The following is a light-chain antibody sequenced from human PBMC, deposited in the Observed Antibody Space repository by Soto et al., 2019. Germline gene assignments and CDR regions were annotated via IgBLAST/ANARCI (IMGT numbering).Light chain of an antibody. CDR2: GAS. J-gene: IGKJ1*01. Sequence: EIVMTQSPATLSVSPGERATLSCRASQSVGSNLAWYQHKPGQAPRLLIYGASTRATGIPARFSGSGSGTDFTLTISSLQSEDFAMYFCQQYNNWPPDRTFGQGTKVEIK. CDR3: QQYNNWPPDRT. CDR1: QSVGSN. V-gene: IGKV3-15*01.